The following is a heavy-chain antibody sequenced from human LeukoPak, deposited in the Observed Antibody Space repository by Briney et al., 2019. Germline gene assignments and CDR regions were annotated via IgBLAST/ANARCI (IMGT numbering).Heavy chain of an antibody. J-gene: IGHJ3*02. CDR3: AREKTYYDILTGYYIGDAFDI. Sequence: SQTLSLTCTVSGGSISSGGYYWSWIRQHQGKGVEWIGYIYYSGSTYYNPSLKSRVTISVDTSKNQFSLKLSSVTAADTAVYYCAREKTYYDILTGYYIGDAFDIWGQGTMVTVSS. CDR2: IYYSGST. V-gene: IGHV4-31*03. CDR1: GGSISSGGYY. D-gene: IGHD3-9*01.